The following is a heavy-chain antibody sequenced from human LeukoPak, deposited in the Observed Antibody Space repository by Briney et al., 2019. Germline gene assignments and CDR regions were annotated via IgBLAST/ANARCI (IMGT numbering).Heavy chain of an antibody. Sequence: GGSLRLSCAASGFTFSTYWMHWVRQAPGKGLEWVAVISFDGSNKNYADSVKGRFTISRDNSKNTLYLQVNSLRAEDTAVYYCAKVGTGYSSSWSTTGGFDHWGRGTLVTVSS. V-gene: IGHV3-30*18. D-gene: IGHD6-6*01. J-gene: IGHJ4*02. CDR2: ISFDGSNK. CDR3: AKVGTGYSSSWSTTGGFDH. CDR1: GFTFSTYW.